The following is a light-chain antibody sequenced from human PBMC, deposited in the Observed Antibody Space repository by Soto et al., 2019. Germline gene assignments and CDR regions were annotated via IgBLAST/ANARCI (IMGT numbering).Light chain of an antibody. CDR2: KAS. CDR3: QQYHSYSSWT. J-gene: IGKJ1*01. Sequence: DIQMTQSPSTLSASVGDRVTITCRASQSISSWLAWYQQKPGKAPKLLIYKASSLESGVPSRFSGSGSGTEFTLTISSLQPDDFAPYYCQQYHSYSSWTFGQGTKVELK. CDR1: QSISSW. V-gene: IGKV1-5*03.